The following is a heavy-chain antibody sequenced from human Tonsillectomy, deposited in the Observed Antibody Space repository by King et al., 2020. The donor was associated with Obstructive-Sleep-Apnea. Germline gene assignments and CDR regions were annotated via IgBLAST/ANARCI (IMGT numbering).Heavy chain of an antibody. Sequence: VQLQESGPGLVKPSGTLSLTCAVSGGSISSSNWWSWVRPPPGKGLEWIGEIYHSGNTHYNPSLQSRVTISVDKTKNQFSLKLSSVTAADTAVYYCASSHYYDSSGAANWFDPWGQGTLVTVSS. CDR2: IYHSGNT. V-gene: IGHV4-4*02. CDR1: GGSISSSNW. D-gene: IGHD3-22*01. J-gene: IGHJ5*02. CDR3: ASSHYYDSSGAANWFDP.